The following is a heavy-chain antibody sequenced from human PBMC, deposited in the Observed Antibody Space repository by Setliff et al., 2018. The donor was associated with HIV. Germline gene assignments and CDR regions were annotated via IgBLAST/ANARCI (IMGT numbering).Heavy chain of an antibody. Sequence: PGGSLRLSCAASGFTFDDYAMHWVRQAPGKGLEWVAVISYDGSNKYYADSVKGRFTISRDNSKNTLYLQMNSLRVEDTAVYYCARETMYDSRGYLSHYFDYWGQGTPVTVSS. CDR3: ARETMYDSRGYLSHYFDY. D-gene: IGHD3-22*01. J-gene: IGHJ4*02. CDR2: ISYDGSNK. V-gene: IGHV3-30-3*01. CDR1: GFTFDDYA.